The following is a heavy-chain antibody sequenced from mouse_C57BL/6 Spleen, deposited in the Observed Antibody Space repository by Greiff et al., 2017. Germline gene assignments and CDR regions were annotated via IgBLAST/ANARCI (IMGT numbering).Heavy chain of an antibody. J-gene: IGHJ2*01. D-gene: IGHD2-3*01. Sequence: VQLQQPGAELVKPGASVKMSCKASGYTFTSYWITWVKQRPGQGLEWIGDIYPGSGSTNYNEKFKSKATLTVDTSSSTAYMQLSSLTSEDSAVYYCANDGYYVKDFDYWGQGTTLTVSS. V-gene: IGHV1-55*01. CDR3: ANDGYYVKDFDY. CDR1: GYTFTSYW. CDR2: IYPGSGST.